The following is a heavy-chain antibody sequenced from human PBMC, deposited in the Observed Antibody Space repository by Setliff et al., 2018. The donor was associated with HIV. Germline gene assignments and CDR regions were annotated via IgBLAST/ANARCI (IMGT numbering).Heavy chain of an antibody. CDR2: ITHRGIT. J-gene: IGHJ4*02. CDR1: GGSISGYY. CDR3: ARARGPPLPVLDF. D-gene: IGHD3-10*01. V-gene: IGHV4-34*01. Sequence: PSETLSLTCTVSGGSISGYYWSWIRQPPGKGLEWIGEITHRGITDYNPSLKSRVTISVDTSKNQFSLKVTSVTAADTAVYFCARARGPPLPVLDFWGQGTLVTVSS.